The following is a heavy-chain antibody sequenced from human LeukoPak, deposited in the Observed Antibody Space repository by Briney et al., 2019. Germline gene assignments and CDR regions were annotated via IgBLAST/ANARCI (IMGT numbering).Heavy chain of an antibody. V-gene: IGHV4-59*01. J-gene: IGHJ4*02. D-gene: IGHD5-12*01. CDR1: GGSISSYY. Sequence: PSETLSLTFTVSGGSISSYYWSWIRQPPGKGLEWIGYIYYSGSTNYNPSFKSRVTISVDTSKNQFSLKLSSVTAADTAVYYCARSHIAPYFDYWGQGTLVTVSS. CDR2: IYYSGST. CDR3: ARSHIAPYFDY.